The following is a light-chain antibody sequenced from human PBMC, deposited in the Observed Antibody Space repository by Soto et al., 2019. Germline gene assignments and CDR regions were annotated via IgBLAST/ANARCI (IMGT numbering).Light chain of an antibody. Sequence: QSALTQPPSASGSPGQSVTISGTGTSSDVGGYKYVSWYQQYPGKAPKLMIYAVNKRPSGVPDRFSGSKSGNTASLTVSGLQAGDEANYYCSSYSGINNSVFGNGTMVIVL. CDR1: SSDVGGYKY. CDR3: SSYSGINNSV. V-gene: IGLV2-8*01. J-gene: IGLJ1*01. CDR2: AVN.